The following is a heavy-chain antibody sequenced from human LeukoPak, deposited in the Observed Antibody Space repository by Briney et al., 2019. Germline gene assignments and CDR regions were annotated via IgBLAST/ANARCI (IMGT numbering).Heavy chain of an antibody. J-gene: IGHJ4*02. CDR1: SGSFSGYY. D-gene: IGHD4-17*01. Sequence: SGTLSLTCAVSSGSFSGYYWSWIRQPPGKGLEWIGEINHSGSTNYNPSLKSRVTISVVTSEKQFSLKLSSVTAADTAVYYCARGRGDGDSIYYFEYWGQGTQVTVSS. V-gene: IGHV4-34*01. CDR3: ARGRGDGDSIYYFEY. CDR2: INHSGST.